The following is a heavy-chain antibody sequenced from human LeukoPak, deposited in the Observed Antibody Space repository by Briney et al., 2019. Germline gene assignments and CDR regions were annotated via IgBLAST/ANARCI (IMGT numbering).Heavy chain of an antibody. CDR3: ARETYVWGSFFDY. D-gene: IGHD3-16*01. Sequence: PGGSLRLSCAASGFTFSSYSMNWVRQAPGKGLEWVSYISSSSSTIYYADSVKGRFTISRDNAKNSLYLQMNSLRAEDTAVYYCARETYVWGSFFDYWGQGTLVTVSS. V-gene: IGHV3-48*04. CDR2: ISSSSSTI. CDR1: GFTFSSYS. J-gene: IGHJ4*02.